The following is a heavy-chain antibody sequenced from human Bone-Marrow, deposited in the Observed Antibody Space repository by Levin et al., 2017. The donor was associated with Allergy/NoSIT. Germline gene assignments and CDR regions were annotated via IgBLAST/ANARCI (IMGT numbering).Heavy chain of an antibody. CDR1: EFTFSSYA. CDR2: IGAGGSNT. D-gene: IGHD6-6*01. J-gene: IGHJ6*02. Sequence: GGSLRLSCAASEFTFSSYAMSWVRQAPGKGLEWVSLIGAGGSNTYYADSVKGRFAISRDNSKNTLYLQMNSLRAEDTAVYFCAKSGSRSSFYYYGMDVWGQGTTVTVSS. CDR3: AKSGSRSSFYYYGMDV. V-gene: IGHV3-23*01.